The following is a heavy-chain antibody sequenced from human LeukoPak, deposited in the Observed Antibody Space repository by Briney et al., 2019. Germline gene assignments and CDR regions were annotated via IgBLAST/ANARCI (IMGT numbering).Heavy chain of an antibody. CDR1: GYSFTSYW. J-gene: IGHJ4*02. D-gene: IGHD3-3*01. CDR2: ISPDDSDT. Sequence: GESLKISCQGSGYSFTSYWIGWVRQMPGKGLEWMGIISPDDSDTRYSPSFKGQVTISADKSISTAYLQWSSLKASDTAMYYCARSDVQEWLLPYWGQGTLVTVSS. V-gene: IGHV5-51*01. CDR3: ARSDVQEWLLPY.